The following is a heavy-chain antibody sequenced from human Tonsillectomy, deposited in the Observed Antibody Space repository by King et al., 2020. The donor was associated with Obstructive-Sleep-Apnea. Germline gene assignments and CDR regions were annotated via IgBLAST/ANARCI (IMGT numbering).Heavy chain of an antibody. CDR3: ATHYYDSSGYSKVDY. V-gene: IGHV4-31*03. D-gene: IGHD3-22*01. J-gene: IGHJ4*02. CDR2: IYYSGSP. Sequence: QLQESGPGLVKPSQTLSLTCTVSGGSISSGGYYWSWIRQHPGKGLEWIGYIYYSGSPYYNPSLKSRVSISADTSKNQCSLKLSSVTAADTAVYYCATHYYDSSGYSKVDYWGQGTLVSVSS. CDR1: GGSISSGGYY.